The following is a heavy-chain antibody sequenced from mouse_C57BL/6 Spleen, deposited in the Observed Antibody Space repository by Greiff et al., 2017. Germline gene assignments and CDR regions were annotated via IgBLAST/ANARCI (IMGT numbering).Heavy chain of an antibody. CDR2: IDPEDGET. Sequence: VQLQQSGAELVKPGASVKLSCTASGFNIKDYYMHWVKQRTEQGLEWIGRIDPEDGETKYAPKFQGKAPITADTSSNTAYLQLSSLTSEDTAVYYCDSPYYGSSYLYAMDYWGQGTSVTVSS. V-gene: IGHV14-2*01. CDR1: GFNIKDYY. CDR3: DSPYYGSSYLYAMDY. D-gene: IGHD1-1*01. J-gene: IGHJ4*01.